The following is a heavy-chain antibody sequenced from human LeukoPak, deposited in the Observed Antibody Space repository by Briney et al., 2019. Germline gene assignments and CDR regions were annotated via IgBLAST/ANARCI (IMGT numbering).Heavy chain of an antibody. D-gene: IGHD6-13*01. Sequence: GGSLRLCCAASGFTFSSYAMHWVRQAPGKGLEWVAVISYDGSNKYYADSVKGRFTISRDNAKTSLYLQMNSLRDEDTAVYYCARIEQKPRAVCGMDVWGQGTTVTVSS. CDR3: ARIEQKPRAVCGMDV. CDR1: GFTFSSYA. J-gene: IGHJ6*02. CDR2: ISYDGSNK. V-gene: IGHV3-30-3*01.